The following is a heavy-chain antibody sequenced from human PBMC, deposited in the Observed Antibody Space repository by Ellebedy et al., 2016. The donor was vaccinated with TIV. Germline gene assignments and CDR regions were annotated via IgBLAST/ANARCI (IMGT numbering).Heavy chain of an antibody. V-gene: IGHV4-39*01. J-gene: IGHJ4*02. Sequence: MPSDTLSLTCTVSGCSISSSSYYWGWIRQPPWKGREWFVSIYYGGSTYYNPSLKSRIPISVATSKNQFSLKLSSVTAADTAVYYCARQGHSSGWYVGEYYFDYWGQGTLVTVSS. CDR1: GCSISSSSYY. D-gene: IGHD6-19*01. CDR2: IYYGGST. CDR3: ARQGHSSGWYVGEYYFDY.